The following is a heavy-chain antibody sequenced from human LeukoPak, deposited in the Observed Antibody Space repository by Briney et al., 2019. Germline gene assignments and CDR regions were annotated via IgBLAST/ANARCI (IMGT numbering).Heavy chain of an antibody. Sequence: GESLKISCKGSGYSLTSYWIGWLRQMPGKGLEWMGFIYPGDSDTRYSPSFQGQVTISADKSISTAYLQWSSLKASDTAMFYCARRAGTGYFDYWGQGTLVTVSS. CDR3: ARRAGTGYFDY. D-gene: IGHD6-19*01. CDR2: IYPGDSDT. V-gene: IGHV5-51*01. J-gene: IGHJ4*02. CDR1: GYSLTSYW.